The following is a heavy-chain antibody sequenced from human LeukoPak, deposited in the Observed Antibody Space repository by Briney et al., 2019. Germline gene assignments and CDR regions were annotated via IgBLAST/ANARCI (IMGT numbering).Heavy chain of an antibody. Sequence: SETLSLTCTVSGGSFTNYYWSWIRQPPGKGLEWIGYIYYSGSTNYNPSLKSRVTMSLDTSKNQFSLKLSSVTAADTAVYYCAREGHSGGSGSYYRAPYFDYWGQGTLVTVSS. V-gene: IGHV4-59*01. CDR1: GGSFTNYY. CDR3: AREGHSGGSGSYYRAPYFDY. D-gene: IGHD3-10*01. J-gene: IGHJ4*02. CDR2: IYYSGST.